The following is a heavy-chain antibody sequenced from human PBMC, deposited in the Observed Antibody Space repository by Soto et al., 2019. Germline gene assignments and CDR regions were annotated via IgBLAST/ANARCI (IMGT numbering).Heavy chain of an antibody. Sequence: QLQLQESGPGLVKPSETLSLTCTVSGGSISSSSYYWGWIRQPPGKGLEWIGSIYYSGSTYYNPSLKSRANISVDTSKNQFSLKLSSVTAADTAVYYCARSGYSSSWPSDAFDIWGQGTMVTVSS. CDR1: GGSISSSSYY. CDR2: IYYSGST. D-gene: IGHD6-13*01. CDR3: ARSGYSSSWPSDAFDI. V-gene: IGHV4-39*01. J-gene: IGHJ3*02.